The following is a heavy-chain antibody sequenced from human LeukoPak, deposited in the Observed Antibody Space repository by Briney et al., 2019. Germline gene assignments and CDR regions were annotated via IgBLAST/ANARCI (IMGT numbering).Heavy chain of an antibody. Sequence: PSETLPLTCAVSGGSISSGDYYWSWIRQPPGKGLEWIGYIYYSGSTYYNPSLKSRVTISVDTSKNQFSLKLSSVTAADTAVYYCARDNVVSGRTFDYWGQGTLVTVSS. D-gene: IGHD1-26*01. CDR2: IYYSGST. J-gene: IGHJ4*02. CDR3: ARDNVVSGRTFDY. V-gene: IGHV4-30-4*01. CDR1: GGSISSGDYY.